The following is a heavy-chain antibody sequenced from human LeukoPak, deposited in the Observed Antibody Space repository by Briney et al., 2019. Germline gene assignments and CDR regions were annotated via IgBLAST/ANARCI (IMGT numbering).Heavy chain of an antibody. D-gene: IGHD4-17*01. CDR2: ISGSGDST. V-gene: IGHV3-23*01. CDR1: GFTFSSYA. J-gene: IGHJ4*02. Sequence: GGSLRLSCAASGFTFSSYAVSWVRQAPGKGLEWVSAISGSGDSTYYADSVKGRFTISRDNSKNTLYLQMNSLRAEDTAVYYCATTVTRYYFEYWGQGTLVTVSS. CDR3: ATTVTRYYFEY.